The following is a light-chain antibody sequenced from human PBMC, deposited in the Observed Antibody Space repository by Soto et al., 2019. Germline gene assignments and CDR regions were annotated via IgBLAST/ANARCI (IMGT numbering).Light chain of an antibody. CDR1: QSFSSCY. J-gene: IGKJ1*01. V-gene: IGKV3-20*01. CDR2: GAS. Sequence: EIVLTQSPGTLSLSPGERATLSCRASQSFSSCYLAWYQQKPGQAPRLLIYGASSRATGIPDRFSGSGSGTDFTLTISRLEPEDFAVYYCQQYGSSPRTFGQGTKVDIK. CDR3: QQYGSSPRT.